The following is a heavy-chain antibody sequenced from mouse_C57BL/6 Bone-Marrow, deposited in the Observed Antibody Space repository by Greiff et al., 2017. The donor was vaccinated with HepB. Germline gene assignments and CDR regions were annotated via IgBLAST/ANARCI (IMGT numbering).Heavy chain of an antibody. CDR3: ARHYYGSSYDAMDY. J-gene: IGHJ4*01. Sequence: EVQLVESGGDLVKPGGSLKLSCAASGFTFSSYGMSWVRQTPDKRLEWVATISSGGSYTYYPDSVKGRFTISRDNAKSTLYLQMSSLKSEDTAMYYCARHYYGSSYDAMDYWGQGTSVTVSS. D-gene: IGHD1-1*01. CDR2: ISSGGSYT. V-gene: IGHV5-6*01. CDR1: GFTFSSYG.